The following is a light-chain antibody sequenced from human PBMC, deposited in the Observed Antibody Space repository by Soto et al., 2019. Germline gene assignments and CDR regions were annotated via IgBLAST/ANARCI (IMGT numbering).Light chain of an antibody. Sequence: EIVLTQSPGTLSLSPGEGATLSCRASHSVSSTYLAWYQQKPGQAPRLLIYGASSRATGIPDRFSGSGSVTDFTLTISSLEPDDVAVYYCEHRSNCPITFGQGTRLEIK. CDR2: GAS. V-gene: IGKV3D-20*02. CDR1: HSVSSTY. CDR3: EHRSNCPIT. J-gene: IGKJ5*01.